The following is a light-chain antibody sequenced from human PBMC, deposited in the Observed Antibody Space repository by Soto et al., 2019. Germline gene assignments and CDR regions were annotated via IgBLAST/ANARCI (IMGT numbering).Light chain of an antibody. V-gene: IGKV3-15*01. CDR1: QSVSSN. Sequence: EIVMTQSPATLPVSPGERATLSCRASQSVSSNLAWYQQKPGQAPRLLIYGASTRATGIPARFSGSGSGTEFTLTISSLQSEDFAVYYCQQYNNWPRTFGHGTKV. CDR2: GAS. J-gene: IGKJ1*01. CDR3: QQYNNWPRT.